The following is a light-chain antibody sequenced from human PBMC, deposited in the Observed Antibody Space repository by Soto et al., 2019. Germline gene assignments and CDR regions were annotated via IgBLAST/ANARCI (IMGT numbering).Light chain of an antibody. CDR3: QQAYDIPRT. J-gene: IGKJ1*01. V-gene: IGKV1-39*01. Sequence: DIQMTQSPSSLSASVRDRVTLTCRATQSTSKYLNWYQQKPGKAPNLLIYSTSTLQSGVPSRFSGSGSGTDFTLTINSLQPEDFATYYCQQAYDIPRTFGQGTKVDI. CDR1: QSTSKY. CDR2: STS.